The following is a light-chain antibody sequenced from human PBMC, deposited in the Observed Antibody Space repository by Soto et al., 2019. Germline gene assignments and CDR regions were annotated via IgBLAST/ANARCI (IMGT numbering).Light chain of an antibody. CDR3: QQYSIWPYT. Sequence: EIVMTQSPATLSVSPGERATLSCRASQSVSSNLAWYQQKLGQAPRLLIYGASTRATGIPARFSGSGSKTEFTLTISSLQSEDFAVYYCQQYSIWPYTFGQGTMLEIK. V-gene: IGKV3-15*01. CDR1: QSVSSN. J-gene: IGKJ2*01. CDR2: GAS.